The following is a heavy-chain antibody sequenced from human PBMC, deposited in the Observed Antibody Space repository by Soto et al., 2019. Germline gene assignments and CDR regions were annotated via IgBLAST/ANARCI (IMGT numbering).Heavy chain of an antibody. CDR2: MNPNSGDT. V-gene: IGHV1-8*01. D-gene: IGHD6-19*01. CDR1: GYTFTNYD. CDR3: ATVSAWQFYFFMDV. Sequence: QVQLVQCGAEVKKPGASVKVSCKASGYTFTNYDISWVRQATGQGLEWMGWMNPNSGDTGYAQNFQGRVTMTRNTSISTAYMELSSLRSEDTAVYYCATVSAWQFYFFMDVWGKGTTVTVSS. J-gene: IGHJ6*03.